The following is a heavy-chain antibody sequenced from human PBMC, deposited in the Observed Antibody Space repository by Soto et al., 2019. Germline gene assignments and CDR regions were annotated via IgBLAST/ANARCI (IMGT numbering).Heavy chain of an antibody. CDR3: ARGYSYGYYYYYGMDV. D-gene: IGHD5-18*01. CDR1: GYTFTSYD. CDR2: MNPNSGNT. Sequence: VKVSCKASGYTFTSYDINWVRQATGQGLEWMGWMNPNSGNTGYAQKFQGRVTMTRNTSISTAYMELSSLRSEDTAVYYCARGYSYGYYYYYGMDVWGQGTTVTVSS. V-gene: IGHV1-8*01. J-gene: IGHJ6*02.